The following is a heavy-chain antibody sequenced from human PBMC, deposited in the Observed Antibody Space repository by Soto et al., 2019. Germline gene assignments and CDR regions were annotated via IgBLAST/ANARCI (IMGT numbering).Heavy chain of an antibody. V-gene: IGHV1-18*01. J-gene: IGHJ5*02. CDR3: ASYERDGWFDP. Sequence: ASVKVSCKASGYTFTNYDISWVRQAPGQGLEWMGWISAYTGNANHAQNLQGRVTMSRDTSTSTAYMELRSLRSEDTAVYYCASYERDGWFDPWGQGTLVTVSS. CDR2: ISAYTGNA. CDR1: GYTFTNYD. D-gene: IGHD3-3*01.